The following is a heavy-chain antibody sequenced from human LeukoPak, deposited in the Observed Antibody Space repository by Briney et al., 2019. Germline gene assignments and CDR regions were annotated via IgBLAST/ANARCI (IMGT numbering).Heavy chain of an antibody. CDR1: GGSISSGGYY. V-gene: IGHV4-31*03. CDR3: ARLAMVRGLDI. D-gene: IGHD3-10*01. J-gene: IGHJ3*02. CDR2: IYYSGST. Sequence: SETLSLTCTVSGGSISSGGYYWSWIRQHPGKGLEWIGYIYYSGSTYYNPSLKSRVTISLDTSKTQFSLKMTSLTVADTAVYYCARLAMVRGLDIWGQGTMVIVSS.